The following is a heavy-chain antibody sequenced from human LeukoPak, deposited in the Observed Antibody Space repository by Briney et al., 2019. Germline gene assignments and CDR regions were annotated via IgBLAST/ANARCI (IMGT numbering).Heavy chain of an antibody. CDR1: GYTFTSYG. CDR3: ARVGAYCISSSCFDY. Sequence: ASVKVSCKASGYTFTSYGISWVRQAPGQGLEWMGWISAYNGNADYAQKFQGRVTMTTDTSTSTAYMELRSLRSDDTAVYFCARVGAYCISSSCFDYWGQGNLVTVSS. J-gene: IGHJ4*02. D-gene: IGHD2-2*01. V-gene: IGHV1-18*01. CDR2: ISAYNGNA.